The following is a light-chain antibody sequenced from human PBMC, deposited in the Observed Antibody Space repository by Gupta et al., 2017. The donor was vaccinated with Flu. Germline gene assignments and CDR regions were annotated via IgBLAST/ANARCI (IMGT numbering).Light chain of an antibody. CDR1: SRDFGAYNY. J-gene: IGLJ3*02. CDR3: NSYTSSSTPGV. V-gene: IGLV2-14*04. CDR2: DDN. Sequence: SRDFGAYNYVSWYQQPPGKAPKLMMYDDNSRPSGVSTRFSGSKSGTTASLTITGLQAEDEADYYCNSYTSSSTPGVFGGGTKLTVL.